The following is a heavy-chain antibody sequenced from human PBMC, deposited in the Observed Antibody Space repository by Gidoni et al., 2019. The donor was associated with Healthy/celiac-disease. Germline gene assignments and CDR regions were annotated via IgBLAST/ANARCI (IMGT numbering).Heavy chain of an antibody. D-gene: IGHD3-10*01. CDR1: VGSISSSSYY. Sequence: QLQMQESGPGLVRPSSTLSRTSTVSVGSISSSSYYWGWIRQHPGKGLEWIGSIYYSGSTYYNPSPKMRSTISVDTSKNQFSLKLSSVTAAATAVYYCARGTGGNWFDPWGQGTLVTVSS. V-gene: IGHV4-39*07. J-gene: IGHJ5*02. CDR3: ARGTGGNWFDP. CDR2: IYYSGST.